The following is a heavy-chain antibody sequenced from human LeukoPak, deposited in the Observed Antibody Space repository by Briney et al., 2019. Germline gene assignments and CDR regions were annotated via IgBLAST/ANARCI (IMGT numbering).Heavy chain of an antibody. CDR1: GYSSTNYG. Sequence: ASVKVPCKASGYSSTNYGISWVRQAPGQGLEWMGWIHIYRGNTNYAQKFQGRVTMTTDTSTSTVYMELRSLRSDDTAVYYCARVGIAVTGTNFGNWFDPWGQGTLVTVSS. CDR2: IHIYRGNT. D-gene: IGHD6-19*01. CDR3: ARVGIAVTGTNFGNWFDP. J-gene: IGHJ5*02. V-gene: IGHV1-18*01.